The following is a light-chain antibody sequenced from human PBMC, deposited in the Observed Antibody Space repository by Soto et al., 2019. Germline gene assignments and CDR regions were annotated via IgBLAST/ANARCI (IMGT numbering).Light chain of an antibody. CDR3: MQGLSTPLT. Sequence: DIVLTQSPLSLPVTPGEPASISCRSSQSLLSSNGYNYLDWYVQRPGQSPQLLIYLASNRAPGVPDRFSGSGSGTDFTLKISRMEAEDVGVYYCMQGLSTPLTFGGGTKVEIK. V-gene: IGKV2-28*01. J-gene: IGKJ4*01. CDR2: LAS. CDR1: QSLLSSNGYNY.